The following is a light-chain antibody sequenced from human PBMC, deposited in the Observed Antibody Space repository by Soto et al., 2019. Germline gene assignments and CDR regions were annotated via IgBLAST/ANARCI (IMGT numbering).Light chain of an antibody. V-gene: IGKV1-39*01. CDR1: QSISIY. J-gene: IGKJ5*01. CDR3: QQTYTTPEIT. CDR2: GAT. Sequence: DIQMTQAPSSLAASLGDRVTITCRASQSISIYLNWYQLKPGKAPNLLMYGATYLKSGVLTRFSGSGSGTDFNLTISSLQPEDFAIYCCQQTYTTPEITFGQGTRLEI.